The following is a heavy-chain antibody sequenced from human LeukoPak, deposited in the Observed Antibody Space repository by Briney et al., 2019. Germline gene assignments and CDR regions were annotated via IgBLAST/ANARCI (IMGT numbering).Heavy chain of an antibody. CDR1: GFIFSSYG. V-gene: IGHV3-30*18. Sequence: ERSLRLSCAASGFIFSSYGMYWVSQAPGKGLEWVAVISNDGNNKQYADSVKGRFTISRDNSKSTLYLHMNSLRADDTAVYHCAKDGLMRFFDYWGQGTLVTVSS. J-gene: IGHJ4*02. CDR3: AKDGLMRFFDY. CDR2: ISNDGNNK. D-gene: IGHD2-8*01.